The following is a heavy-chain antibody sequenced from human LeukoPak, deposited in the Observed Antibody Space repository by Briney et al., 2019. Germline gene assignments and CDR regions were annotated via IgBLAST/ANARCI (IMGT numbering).Heavy chain of an antibody. V-gene: IGHV3-74*01. D-gene: IGHD4-11*01. CDR3: ASPGGNYALLGFDS. J-gene: IGHJ4*02. CDR2: INSDGSST. Sequence: GGSLRLSCAASAFMFSSYWMHWVRQAPGRGLVWVSRINSDGSSTSYADSVKGRFTISRDNAKNTLYLQMNSLRAEDTAVYYCASPGGNYALLGFDSWGQGTLVTVSS. CDR1: AFMFSSYW.